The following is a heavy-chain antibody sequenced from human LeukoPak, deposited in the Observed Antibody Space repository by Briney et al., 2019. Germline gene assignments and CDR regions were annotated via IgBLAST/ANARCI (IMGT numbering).Heavy chain of an antibody. CDR2: IYYSGST. J-gene: IGHJ4*02. Sequence: SETLSLTCTVSGGSISSHYRSWIRQPPGKGLEWIGYIYYSGSTNYNPSLKSRVTISVDTSKNQFSLKLSSVSAADTAVYYCARGGYYDSSGYYLLGYFDYWGQGTLVTVSS. V-gene: IGHV4-59*11. D-gene: IGHD3-22*01. CDR1: GGSISSHY. CDR3: ARGGYYDSSGYYLLGYFDY.